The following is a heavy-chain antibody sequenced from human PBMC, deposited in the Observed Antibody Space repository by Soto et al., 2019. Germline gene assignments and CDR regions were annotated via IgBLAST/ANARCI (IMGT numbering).Heavy chain of an antibody. D-gene: IGHD3-10*01. CDR2: IQYRGST. J-gene: IGHJ4*02. CDR3: EMMFWFGALLFAY. V-gene: IGHV4-39*01. Sequence: HLQLQESGPGLVKPSETLSLTCTVSDDSITSGAYYWGLIRQPPGKGLEWLGTIQYRGSTYYNPALTSRLNMSLDTSKNQFSLRLTSVTAADTSVYLCEMMFWFGALLFAYWGQRTRVTVSS. CDR1: DDSITSGAYY.